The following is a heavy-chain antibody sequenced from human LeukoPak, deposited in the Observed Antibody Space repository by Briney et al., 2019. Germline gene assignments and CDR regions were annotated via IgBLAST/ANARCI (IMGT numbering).Heavy chain of an antibody. V-gene: IGHV7-4-1*02. Sequence: ASVKVSCKASGYTFTGYYMHWVRQAPGQGLEWMGWINTNTGSPTYVQGFTGRFVFSLDTSVSTAYLQISSLKAEDTAVYYCARDLRGNDYVWGSYPLLDPWGQGTLVTVSS. CDR1: GYTFTGYY. D-gene: IGHD3-16*02. CDR2: INTNTGSP. J-gene: IGHJ5*02. CDR3: ARDLRGNDYVWGSYPLLDP.